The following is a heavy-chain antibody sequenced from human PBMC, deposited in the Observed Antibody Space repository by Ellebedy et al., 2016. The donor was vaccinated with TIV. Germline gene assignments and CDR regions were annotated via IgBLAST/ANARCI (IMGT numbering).Heavy chain of an antibody. J-gene: IGHJ6*02. CDR1: GGTFSSYA. Sequence: ASVKVSXXASGGTFSSYAISWVRQAPGQGLEWMGWINPNSGGTNYAQKFQGWVTMTRDTSISTAYMELSRLRSDDTAVYYCARLGGKGNYYYYGMDVWGQGTTVTVSS. CDR3: ARLGGKGNYYYYGMDV. CDR2: INPNSGGT. V-gene: IGHV1-2*04. D-gene: IGHD4-23*01.